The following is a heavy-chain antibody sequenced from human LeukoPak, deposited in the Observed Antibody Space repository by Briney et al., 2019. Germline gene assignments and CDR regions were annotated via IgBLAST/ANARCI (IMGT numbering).Heavy chain of an antibody. CDR1: GGSISSYY. V-gene: IGHV4-4*09. J-gene: IGHJ4*02. CDR2: IYRSGST. CDR3: ARQAYYSESGSWTGFDY. D-gene: IGHD3-10*01. Sequence: SETLSLTCTVSGGSISSYYWSWIRQPPGKGLEWIGYIYRSGSTNYNPSLKSRVTMSVDTSENQFSLRLSSVTAADTAVCYCARQAYYSESGSWTGFDYWGQGALVTVSS.